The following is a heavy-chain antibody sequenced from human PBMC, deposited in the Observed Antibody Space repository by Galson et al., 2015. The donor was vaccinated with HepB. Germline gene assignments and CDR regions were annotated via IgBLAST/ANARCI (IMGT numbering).Heavy chain of an antibody. V-gene: IGHV5-51*01. D-gene: IGHD1-26*01. J-gene: IGHJ3*02. CDR3: ARGGGYSGSFYEGAFDI. CDR1: GYSFTTYW. CDR2: IYPGDSDT. Sequence: QSGAEVKKPGESLKISCKGSGYSFTTYWIGWVRQMPGKGLEWMGIIYPGDSDTRYSPSSQGQVTISADRSISTAYLQWSSLKASDTAMYYCARGGGYSGSFYEGAFDIWGQGTMVTVSS.